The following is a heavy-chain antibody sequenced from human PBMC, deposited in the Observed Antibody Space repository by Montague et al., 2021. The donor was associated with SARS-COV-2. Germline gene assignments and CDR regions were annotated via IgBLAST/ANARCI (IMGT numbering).Heavy chain of an antibody. V-gene: IGHV4-4*02. D-gene: IGHD6-13*01. J-gene: IGHJ6*02. Sequence: SETLSLTCRVSGDSISTSTWWTWVRHNPGKGLEGIGEIFHSVTINYNPSLKSRVSISVDKSNNQFSLRLSSLIAADTAVYYCATLSRRTAAGTRDYFGLDVWGQGTTVAVSS. CDR1: GDSISTSTW. CDR3: ATLSRRTAAGTRDYFGLDV. CDR2: IFHSVTI.